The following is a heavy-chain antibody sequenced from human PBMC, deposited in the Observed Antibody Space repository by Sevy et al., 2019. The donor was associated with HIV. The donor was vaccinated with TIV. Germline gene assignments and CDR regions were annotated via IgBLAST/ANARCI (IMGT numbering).Heavy chain of an antibody. Sequence: GGSLRLSCAASGFPFSNYAMSWIRQAPGKGLEWVSTLIGAGSRTYYADSVTGRFTISRDNSKNTLYLQMNSLRADDTAIYYCANRRVQSGLSGGGANYGWDVCGHGTTVTVSS. V-gene: IGHV3-23*01. CDR3: ANRRVQSGLSGGGANYGWDV. CDR1: GFPFSNYA. D-gene: IGHD2-15*01. J-gene: IGHJ6*02. CDR2: LIGAGSRT.